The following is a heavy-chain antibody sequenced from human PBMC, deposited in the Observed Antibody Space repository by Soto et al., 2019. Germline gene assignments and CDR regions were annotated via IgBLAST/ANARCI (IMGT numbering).Heavy chain of an antibody. CDR3: ARFHRGYSGYDYNNWFDP. J-gene: IGHJ5*02. CDR1: GGTSSSYA. D-gene: IGHD5-12*01. V-gene: IGHV1-69*13. CDR2: IIPIFGTA. Sequence: EASVKVSCKASGGTSSSYAISWVRQAPGQGLEWMGGIIPIFGTANYAQKFQGRVTITADESTSTAYMELSSLRSEDTAVYYCARFHRGYSGYDYNNWFDPWGQGTLVTVSS.